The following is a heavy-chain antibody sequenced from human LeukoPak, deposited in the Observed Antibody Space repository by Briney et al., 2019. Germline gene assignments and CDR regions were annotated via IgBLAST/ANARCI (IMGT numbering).Heavy chain of an antibody. D-gene: IGHD3-16*01. J-gene: IGHJ3*02. CDR2: IYHSGST. V-gene: IGHV4-38-2*02. CDR1: GYSISSGYY. CDR3: ARGGGPLKGFDI. Sequence: SETLSLTCTVSGYSISSGYYWGWIRQPPGKGLEWIGSIYHSGSTYYNPSLKSRVTISVDTSKNQFSLRLGSVTAADTAVYYCARGGGPLKGFDIWGQGTMVTVSS.